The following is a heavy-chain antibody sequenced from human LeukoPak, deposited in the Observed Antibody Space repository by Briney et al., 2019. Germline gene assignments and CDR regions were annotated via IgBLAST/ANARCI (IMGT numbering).Heavy chain of an antibody. V-gene: IGHV3-23*01. Sequence: GGSLRLSCAASGFTFNNSVMSWVRQAPGKGLEWVSTLSGSGITTYYADSVKGRFTISRDNSKNTLCLQMNSLRAEDTAVYYCAKGIYSSGWSYFDYWGHGTLVTVSS. CDR3: AKGIYSSGWSYFDY. D-gene: IGHD6-19*01. J-gene: IGHJ4*01. CDR1: GFTFNNSV. CDR2: LSGSGITT.